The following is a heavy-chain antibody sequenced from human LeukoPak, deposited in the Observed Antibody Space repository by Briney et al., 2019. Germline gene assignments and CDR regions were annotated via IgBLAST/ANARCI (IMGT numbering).Heavy chain of an antibody. CDR2: INPSGGST. CDR3: ARRGFGYSYGFVSYYFDY. CDR1: GYTFTSYY. V-gene: IGHV1-46*01. D-gene: IGHD5-18*01. Sequence: ASVKVSCKASGYTFTSYYMHWVRQAPGQGLEWMGLINPSGGSTSYAQKFQGRVTMTRDTSTSTVYMELSSLRSEDTAVYYCARRGFGYSYGFVSYYFDYWGQGTLVTVSS. J-gene: IGHJ4*02.